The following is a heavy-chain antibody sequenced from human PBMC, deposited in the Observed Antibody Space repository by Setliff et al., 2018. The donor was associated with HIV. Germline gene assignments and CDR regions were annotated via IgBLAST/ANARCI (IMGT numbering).Heavy chain of an antibody. V-gene: IGHV3-49*04. Sequence: GGSLRLSCTASGFTFGDYAMSWVRQAPGKGLEWVGFIRSKAYGGTTDYAAPVKGRFTISRDDSMNSLYLQMNSLKTEDTAVYYCTTDGIVVVPAAMPGDYYYGMDVWGQGTTVTVSS. CDR3: TTDGIVVVPAAMPGDYYYGMDV. D-gene: IGHD2-2*01. J-gene: IGHJ6*02. CDR1: GFTFGDYA. CDR2: IRSKAYGGTT.